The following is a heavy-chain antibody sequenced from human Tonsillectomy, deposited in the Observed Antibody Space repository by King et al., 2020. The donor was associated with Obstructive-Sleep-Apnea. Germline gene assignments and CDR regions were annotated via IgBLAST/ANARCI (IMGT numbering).Heavy chain of an antibody. CDR2: ISGSGGST. J-gene: IGHJ4*02. CDR1: GFTFSSYA. Sequence: VQLVESGGGLVQPGGSLRLSCAASGFTFSSYAMSWVRQAPGKGLEWVSAISGSGGSTYYADSVKGRFTISRDNYKNTLYLQMNSLRAEDTAVYYCAKDPMPSWFGELILDYWGQGTLVTVSS. D-gene: IGHD3-10*01. V-gene: IGHV3-23*04. CDR3: AKDPMPSWFGELILDY.